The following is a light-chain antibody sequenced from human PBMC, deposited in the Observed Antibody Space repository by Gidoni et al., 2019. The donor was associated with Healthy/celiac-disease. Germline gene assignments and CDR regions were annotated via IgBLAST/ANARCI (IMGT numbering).Light chain of an antibody. CDR3: QKYNNWLT. Sequence: EIVMTHSPATMSVSPGERATLPCRASQSVSSNLAWYQQKPGQAPRLLIYGASTRATGITISSLQSEDFAVYYCQKYNNWLTFGGGTKVEIK. V-gene: IGKV3-15*01. CDR1: QSVSSN. J-gene: IGKJ4*01. CDR2: GAS.